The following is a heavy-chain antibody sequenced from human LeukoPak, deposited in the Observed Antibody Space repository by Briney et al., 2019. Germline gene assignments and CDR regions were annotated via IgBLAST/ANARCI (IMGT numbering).Heavy chain of an antibody. CDR2: IYYSGST. Sequence: SETLSLTCTVSGGSISSINYYWGWIRQPPGKGLEWIGSIYYSGSTYYNPSLKSRFTISVDTSKNQFSLKESSVTAADTAVYYCARDLVDTATGVFDYWGQGTLVTVSS. J-gene: IGHJ4*02. V-gene: IGHV4-39*07. D-gene: IGHD5-18*01. CDR1: GGSISSINYY. CDR3: ARDLVDTATGVFDY.